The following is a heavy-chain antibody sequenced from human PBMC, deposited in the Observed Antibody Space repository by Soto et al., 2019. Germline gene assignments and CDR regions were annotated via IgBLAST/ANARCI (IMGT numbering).Heavy chain of an antibody. CDR3: AKDRNSGKNPHFDS. J-gene: IGHJ4*02. CDR1: GFTFSNYA. V-gene: IGHV3-23*01. D-gene: IGHD1-26*01. Sequence: GGSLRLSCAASGFTFSNYAMSWVRQAPGRGLEWVSALGGSDGSTFYGDSVKGRFTISRDNSKNALYLQINSLGAEDTAVYYCAKDRNSGKNPHFDSWGQGTLVPVSS. CDR2: LGGSDGST.